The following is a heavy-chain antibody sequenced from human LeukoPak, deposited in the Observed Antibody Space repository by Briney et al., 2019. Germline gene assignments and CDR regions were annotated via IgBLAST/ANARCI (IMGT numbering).Heavy chain of an antibody. CDR3: ARLSLYCGGDCYPGPIGY. CDR2: IYYSGST. V-gene: IGHV4-59*01. D-gene: IGHD2-21*02. J-gene: IGHJ4*02. CDR1: GGSISSYY. Sequence: SETLSLTCTVSGGSISSYYWSWIRQPPGKGLEWIGYIYYSGSTNYNPSLKSRVTISVDTCKNQFSLKLSSVTAADTAVYYCARLSLYCGGDCYPGPIGYWGQGTLVTVSS.